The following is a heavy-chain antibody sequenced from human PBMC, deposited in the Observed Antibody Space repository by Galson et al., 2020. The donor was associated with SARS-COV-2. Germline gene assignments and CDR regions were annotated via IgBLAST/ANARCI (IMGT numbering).Heavy chain of an antibody. CDR1: GFTFSSYA. J-gene: IGHJ4*02. CDR2: ISYDGSNK. CDR3: ARLLEGIYYDFWSGYYDY. V-gene: IGHV3-30*04. Sequence: GESLKISCAASGFTFSSYAMHWVRQAPGKGLEWVAVISYDGSNKYYADSVKGRFTISRDNSKNTLYLQMNSLRAEDTAVYYCARLLEGIYYDFWSGYYDYWGQGTLVTVSS. D-gene: IGHD3-3*01.